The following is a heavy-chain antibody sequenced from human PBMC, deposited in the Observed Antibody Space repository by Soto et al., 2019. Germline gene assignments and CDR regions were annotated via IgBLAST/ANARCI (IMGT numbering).Heavy chain of an antibody. CDR1: GFTFSSYG. Sequence: GGSLRLSCAASGFTFSSYGMHWVRQAPGKGLEWVAVISYDGSNKYYADSVKGRFTISRDNSKNTLYLQMNSLRAEDTAVYYCAKDRGADCSSTSCYFPNWGQGTLVTVSS. CDR2: ISYDGSNK. V-gene: IGHV3-30*18. CDR3: AKDRGADCSSTSCYFPN. D-gene: IGHD2-2*01. J-gene: IGHJ4*02.